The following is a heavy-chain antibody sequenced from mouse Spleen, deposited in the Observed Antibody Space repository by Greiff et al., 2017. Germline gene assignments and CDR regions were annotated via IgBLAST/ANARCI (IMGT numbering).Heavy chain of an antibody. CDR3: ALYYYGSSYGGYAMDY. CDR1: GYTFTSYG. CDR2: IYPRSGNT. Sequence: QVQLQQSGAELARPGASVKLSCKASGYTFTSYGISWVKQRTGQGLEWIGEIYPRSGNTYYNEKFKGKATLTADKSSSTAYMELRSLTSEDSAVYFCALYYYGSSYGGYAMDYWGQGTSVTVSS. V-gene: IGHV1-81*01. J-gene: IGHJ4*01. D-gene: IGHD1-1*01.